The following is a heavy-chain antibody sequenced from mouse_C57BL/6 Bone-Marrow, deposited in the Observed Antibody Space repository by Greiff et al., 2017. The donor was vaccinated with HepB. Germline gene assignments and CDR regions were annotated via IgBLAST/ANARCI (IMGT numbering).Heavy chain of an antibody. CDR2: ISSGGEYI. J-gene: IGHJ3*01. CDR1: GGTFSSDA. D-gene: IGHD3-2*02. CDR3: TRDEQLRLRGAY. V-gene: IGHV5-9-1*02. Sequence: EGQVVESGEGVGKPGGSRKLSCAASGGTFSSDAREGVRQTPEKRREGVAYISSGGEYIYYADTVKGRFTISRDNARNTLYLQMSSLKSEDTAMYYCTRDEQLRLRGAYWGQGTLVTVSA.